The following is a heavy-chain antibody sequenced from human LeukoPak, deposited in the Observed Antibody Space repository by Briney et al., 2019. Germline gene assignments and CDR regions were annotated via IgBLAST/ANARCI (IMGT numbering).Heavy chain of an antibody. CDR2: IKQDGSEK. CDR3: ARTALAFDY. CDR1: GFTFSTYL. D-gene: IGHD1-1*01. Sequence: GGSLRLSCAASGFTFSTYLMSWVRQAPGKGLEWVANIKQDGSEKYYVDSVKGRFTISRDNAKNSLYLQMNSLRAEDTAVYYCARTALAFDYWGQGTLVTVSS. V-gene: IGHV3-7*04. J-gene: IGHJ4*02.